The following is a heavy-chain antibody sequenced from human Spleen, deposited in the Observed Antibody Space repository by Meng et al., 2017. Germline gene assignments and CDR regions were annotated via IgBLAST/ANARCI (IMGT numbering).Heavy chain of an antibody. D-gene: IGHD4-11*01. V-gene: IGHV1-3*01. CDR2: INAGTGDR. Sequence: QAQLVQSGTEVKEPGASLKVSCKASGYTFTSYAVHWVRQAPGQSLEWMGWINAGTGDRKYSQKFQDRVTITMDTSATTVYMELSSLRFEDTAVYYCARDPPATTLYLDCWGQGTLVTVSS. CDR3: ARDPPATTLYLDC. CDR1: GYTFTSYA. J-gene: IGHJ4*02.